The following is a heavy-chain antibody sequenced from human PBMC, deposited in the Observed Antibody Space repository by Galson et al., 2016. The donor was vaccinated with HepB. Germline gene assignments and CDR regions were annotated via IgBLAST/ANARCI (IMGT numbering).Heavy chain of an antibody. J-gene: IGHJ5*02. CDR1: GDSVSSNSAA. CDR3: ARTKWGWFDP. CDR2: TYYRSKWYH. D-gene: IGHD2-8*01. Sequence: CAISGDSVSSNSAAWNWIRQSPSRGPEWLGRTYYRSKWYHDYAVSVKSRILINPDTSKNHFSLQLNSVTPEDTAVYYCARTKWGWFDPWGQGTLVTVSS. V-gene: IGHV6-1*01.